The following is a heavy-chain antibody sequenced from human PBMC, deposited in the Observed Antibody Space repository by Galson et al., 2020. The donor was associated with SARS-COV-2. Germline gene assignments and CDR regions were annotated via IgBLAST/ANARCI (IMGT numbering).Heavy chain of an antibody. CDR3: ARGPPLFDP. V-gene: IGHV3-48*04. CDR2: ITNSGDTI. J-gene: IGHJ5*02. Sequence: GESLKISCTASGFTFSSYTMHWVRQAPGKGLEWVSYITNSGDTIYYADSVKGRFTISRDNAKNSLYLQMSSLRAEDTAVYFCARGPPLFDPWGQGTLVTVSS. CDR1: GFTFSSYT.